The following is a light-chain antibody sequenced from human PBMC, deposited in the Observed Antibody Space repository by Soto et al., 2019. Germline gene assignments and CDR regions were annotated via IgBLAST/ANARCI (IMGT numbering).Light chain of an antibody. V-gene: IGLV2-14*01. J-gene: IGLJ2*01. CDR2: EVS. CDR3: AAWDDSLNEGV. Sequence: QSALTQPASVSGSPGQSITISCTGTSSDVGGYNYVSWYQHHPGKAPKLMIYEVSNRPSGVSNRFSGSKSGNTASLTISGLQAEDEADYYCAAWDDSLNEGVFGGGTKLTVL. CDR1: SSDVGGYNY.